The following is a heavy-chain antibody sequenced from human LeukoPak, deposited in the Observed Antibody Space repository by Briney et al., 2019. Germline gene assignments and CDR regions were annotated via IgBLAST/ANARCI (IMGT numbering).Heavy chain of an antibody. V-gene: IGHV3-23*01. D-gene: IGHD3-3*01. CDR1: GFTFSSYA. CDR2: ISGSGGST. CDR3: AKFLGKSWGNQNAFDI. J-gene: IGHJ3*02. Sequence: PGGSLRLSCAASGFTFSSYAMSWVRQAPGKGLEWVSAISGSGGSTYYADSVKGRFTISRDNSKNTLYLQMNSLRAEDTAVYYCAKFLGKSWGNQNAFDIWGQGTMVTVSS.